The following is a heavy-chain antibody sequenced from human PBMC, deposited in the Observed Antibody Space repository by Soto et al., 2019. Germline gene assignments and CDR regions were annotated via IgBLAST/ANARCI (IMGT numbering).Heavy chain of an antibody. Sequence: GGSLRLSCAASGFTFSSYAMSWVRQAPGKGLEWVSAISGSGGSTYYADSVKGRFTISRDNSKNTLYLQMKSLRAEDTAVYYCAKLPGGFPVYYFDYWGQGTLVTVSS. V-gene: IGHV3-23*01. CDR2: ISGSGGST. J-gene: IGHJ4*02. D-gene: IGHD2-8*01. CDR3: AKLPGGFPVYYFDY. CDR1: GFTFSSYA.